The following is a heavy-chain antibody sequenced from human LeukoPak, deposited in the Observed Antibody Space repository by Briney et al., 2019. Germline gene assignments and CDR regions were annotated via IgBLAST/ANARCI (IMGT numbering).Heavy chain of an antibody. CDR1: GFIFRTYT. CDR3: ARDLAGGRFDL. V-gene: IGHV3-21*06. CDR2: ISSSSGNI. J-gene: IGHJ5*02. D-gene: IGHD3-16*01. Sequence: PGGSLRLSCTASGFIFRTYTMNWVRQAPGKGREWVSYISSSSGNIYYADSMKGRFTISRDNTKNLLYLQMNSLRAEDTAVYYCARDLAGGRFDLWGQGTLVTVSS.